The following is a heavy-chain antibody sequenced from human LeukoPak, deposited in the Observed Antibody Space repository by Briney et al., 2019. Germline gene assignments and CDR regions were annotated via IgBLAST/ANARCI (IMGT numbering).Heavy chain of an antibody. J-gene: IGHJ4*02. V-gene: IGHV4-4*07. D-gene: IGHD4-17*01. CDR1: GGSISSHY. CDR2: IYTSGST. CDR3: ARDGDYGQTYFDY. Sequence: SETLSLTCTVSGGSISSHYWSWIRQPAGKGLEWIGRIYTSGSTNYNPSLKSRVTMSVDTSKNQFSLKLSSVTAADTAVYYCARDGDYGQTYFDYWGQGTLVTVSS.